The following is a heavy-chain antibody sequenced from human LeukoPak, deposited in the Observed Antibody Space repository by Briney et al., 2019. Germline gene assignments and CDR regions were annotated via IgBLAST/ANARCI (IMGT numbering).Heavy chain of an antibody. Sequence: PGGSLRLSCAASGFTFSSYAMSWVRQAPGKGLEWVSAISGSGGSTYYADSVKGRFTISRDSSKNTLYLQMNSLRAEDTAVYYCAKDQNPYCGGDCYSNYWGQGTLVTVSS. D-gene: IGHD2-21*02. V-gene: IGHV3-23*01. CDR2: ISGSGGST. CDR3: AKDQNPYCGGDCYSNY. J-gene: IGHJ4*02. CDR1: GFTFSSYA.